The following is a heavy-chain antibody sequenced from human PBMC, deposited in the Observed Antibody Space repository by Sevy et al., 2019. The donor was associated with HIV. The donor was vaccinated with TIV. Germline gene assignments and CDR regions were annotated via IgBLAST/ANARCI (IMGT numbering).Heavy chain of an antibody. D-gene: IGHD5-12*01. Sequence: GGSVRLSCAASGFTFNSYWMSWVRQAPGKGLEWVANIKQDGSEKYYVDSVKGRFTISRDNSQNSLFLQMNTLRAEDTAVYYCAREGSPYDTYYYYYGMDVWGQGTTVTVSS. J-gene: IGHJ6*02. CDR1: GFTFNSYW. V-gene: IGHV3-7*01. CDR3: AREGSPYDTYYYYYGMDV. CDR2: IKQDGSEK.